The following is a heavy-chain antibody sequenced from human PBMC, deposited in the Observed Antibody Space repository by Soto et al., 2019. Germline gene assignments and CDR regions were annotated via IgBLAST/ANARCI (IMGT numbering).Heavy chain of an antibody. CDR3: VRDGTKTLRDWFDP. CDR2: IYATGTT. V-gene: IGHV4-4*07. Sequence: SETLSLTCPVSGSSISGFYWSWIRKSAGKGLEWIGRIYATGTTDYNPSLKSRVMMSVDTSKKQFSLKLRSVTAADTAVYYCVRDGTKTLRDWFDPWGQGTLVTVSS. D-gene: IGHD1-1*01. J-gene: IGHJ5*02. CDR1: GSSISGFY.